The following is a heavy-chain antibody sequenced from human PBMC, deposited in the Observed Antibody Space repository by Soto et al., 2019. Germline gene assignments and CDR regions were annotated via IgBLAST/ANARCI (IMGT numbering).Heavy chain of an antibody. Sequence: PGGSLRLSCAASGFTFSSYGMHWVRQAPGKGLEWVAVISYDGSNKYYADSVKGRFTISRDNSKNTLYLQMNSLRAEDTAVYYCAKDRDSSGYLYYYYGMDVWGQGTTVTV. V-gene: IGHV3-30*18. J-gene: IGHJ6*02. D-gene: IGHD3-22*01. CDR1: GFTFSSYG. CDR2: ISYDGSNK. CDR3: AKDRDSSGYLYYYYGMDV.